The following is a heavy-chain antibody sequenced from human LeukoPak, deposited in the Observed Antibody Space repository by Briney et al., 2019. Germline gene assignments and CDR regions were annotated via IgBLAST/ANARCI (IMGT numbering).Heavy chain of an antibody. D-gene: IGHD3-10*01. J-gene: IGHJ6*03. CDR3: ARVGGSYYGSGRRSYYYYYMDV. V-gene: IGHV1-46*01. CDR2: INPSGGST. CDR1: GYTFTSYY. Sequence: ASVKVSCKASGYTFTSYYMHWVRQAPGQGLEWMGIINPSGGSTSYAQKFQGRVTVTRDTSTSTVYMELSSLRSEDTAVYYCARVGGSYYGSGRRSYYYYYMDVWGKGTTVTVSS.